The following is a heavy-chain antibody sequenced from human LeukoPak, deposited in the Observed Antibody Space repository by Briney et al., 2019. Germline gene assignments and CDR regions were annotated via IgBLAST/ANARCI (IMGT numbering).Heavy chain of an antibody. CDR2: ISWNSGSI. Sequence: PRGSLRLSCAASGFTFDDHAMHWVRQAPGKGLEWVSGISWNSGSIGYADSVKGRFTISRDNSKNTLYLQMNSLRAEDTAVYYCAKGAIKDCGGDCANMDVWGKGTTVTASS. CDR1: GFTFDDHA. J-gene: IGHJ6*03. CDR3: AKGAIKDCGGDCANMDV. V-gene: IGHV3-9*01. D-gene: IGHD2-21*01.